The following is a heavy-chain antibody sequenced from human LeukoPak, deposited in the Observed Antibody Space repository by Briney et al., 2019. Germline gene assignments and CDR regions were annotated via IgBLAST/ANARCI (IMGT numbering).Heavy chain of an antibody. J-gene: IGHJ5*01. CDR1: GGSISSYY. CDR3: ARLLGSGWSDC. Sequence: PSQTLSLTCTVSGGSISSYYWSWIRQPPGKGLEWIGYIYYSGSTNYNPSLKSRVTISVDTSKSQFSLKLTSVTAADTAMYYCARLLGSGWSDCWGQGTLVTVSS. D-gene: IGHD6-19*01. CDR2: IYYSGST. V-gene: IGHV4-59*01.